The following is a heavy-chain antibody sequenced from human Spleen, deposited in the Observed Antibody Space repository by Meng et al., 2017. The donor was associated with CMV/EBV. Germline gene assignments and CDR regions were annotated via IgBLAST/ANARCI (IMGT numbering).Heavy chain of an antibody. Sequence: GESLKISCKGSGYSFTNYWIGWVRQMPGKGLEWMGIIYPGDFDTKYSPSFQGQVTISADKSISTAYLQWSSLKASDTAMYYCARRGIGSSNLSNWLHPWGQGTLVTVSS. J-gene: IGHJ5*02. D-gene: IGHD2-2*01. CDR2: IYPGDFDT. CDR3: ARRGIGSSNLSNWLHP. V-gene: IGHV5-51*01. CDR1: GYSFTNYW.